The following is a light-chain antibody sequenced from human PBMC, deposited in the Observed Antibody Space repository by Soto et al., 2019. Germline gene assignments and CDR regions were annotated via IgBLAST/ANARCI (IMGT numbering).Light chain of an antibody. J-gene: IGKJ5*01. CDR2: GAS. CDR3: QQRSNWPT. V-gene: IGKV3D-20*02. Sequence: EIVLTQSPGTLSLSPGERATLSCRASQSVSSRYLAWYQQKPGQAPRFLIYGASSRATGIPDRFSGSGSGTDFTLTISRLEPEDFAVYYCQQRSNWPTFGQGTRLEIK. CDR1: QSVSSRY.